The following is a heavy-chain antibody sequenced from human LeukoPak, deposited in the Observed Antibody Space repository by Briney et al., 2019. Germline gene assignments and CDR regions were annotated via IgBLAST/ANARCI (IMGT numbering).Heavy chain of an antibody. V-gene: IGHV3-23*01. CDR1: GFTFSSYA. CDR2: ISGSGDST. J-gene: IGHJ4*02. D-gene: IGHD3-22*01. Sequence: PGRSLRLSCAASGFTFSSYAMSWVRQAPGKGLEWVSTISGSGDSTYYADSVKGRFTFSRDNSKNTLYLQMNSLRAEDTAVYYCAKELGSSYYIFDYWGQGTLVTVSS. CDR3: AKELGSSYYIFDY.